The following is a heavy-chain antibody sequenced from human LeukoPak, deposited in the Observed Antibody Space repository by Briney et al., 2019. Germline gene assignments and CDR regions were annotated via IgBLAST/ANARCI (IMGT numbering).Heavy chain of an antibody. V-gene: IGHV4-4*07. Sequence: SETLSLTCTVSGGSLSSYYWSWIRQPAGKGREWIGRIYTTGNTDYNPSLKSRVTMSVDTSKNQFSLDLSSVTAADTGVYYCARGARGWSGFDYWGQGTLVTVSS. D-gene: IGHD3-3*01. J-gene: IGHJ4*02. CDR1: GGSLSSYY. CDR3: ARGARGWSGFDY. CDR2: IYTTGNT.